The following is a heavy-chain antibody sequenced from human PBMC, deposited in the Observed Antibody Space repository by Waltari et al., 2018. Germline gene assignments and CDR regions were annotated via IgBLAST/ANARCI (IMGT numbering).Heavy chain of an antibody. J-gene: IGHJ4*02. CDR2: IIPIFGTA. V-gene: IGHV1-69*08. D-gene: IGHD6-13*01. CDR1: GGTFSSYA. CDR3: ARDLSSRIAAAGTLDY. Sequence: QVQLVQSGAEVKKPGSSVKVSCKASGGTFSSYAISWVRQAPGQGLEWMGRIIPIFGTANYAQKFQSRVTITADKSTSTAYMELSSLRSEDTAVYYCARDLSSRIAAAGTLDYWGQGTLVTVSS.